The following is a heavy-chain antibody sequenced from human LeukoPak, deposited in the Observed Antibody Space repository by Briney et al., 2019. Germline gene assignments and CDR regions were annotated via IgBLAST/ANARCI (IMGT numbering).Heavy chain of an antibody. Sequence: GRSLRLSCAASGFTFSSYEMDWVRQAPGKGLGWVSYISSSGSTIYDADSEKGRFTISRDNAKNSLYLQMNSLRAEDTAVYYCARDYYDSSGYPKVSFDYWGQGTLVTVSS. CDR3: ARDYYDSSGYPKVSFDY. CDR2: ISSSGSTI. CDR1: GFTFSSYE. V-gene: IGHV3-48*03. D-gene: IGHD3-22*01. J-gene: IGHJ4*02.